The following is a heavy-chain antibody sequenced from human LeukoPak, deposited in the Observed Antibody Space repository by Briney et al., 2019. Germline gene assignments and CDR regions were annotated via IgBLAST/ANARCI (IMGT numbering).Heavy chain of an antibody. V-gene: IGHV3-30-3*01. D-gene: IGHD5-18*01. Sequence: GRSLRLSCAASGFTSSSYAMHWVRQAPGKGLEWVAVISYDGSNKYYADSVKGRFTISRDNSKNTLYLQMNSPRSEDTAVYYCARTPSGDVDTTMIMYYHYGLDVWGQGTTVTVSS. J-gene: IGHJ6*02. CDR3: ARTPSGDVDTTMIMYYHYGLDV. CDR2: ISYDGSNK. CDR1: GFTSSSYA.